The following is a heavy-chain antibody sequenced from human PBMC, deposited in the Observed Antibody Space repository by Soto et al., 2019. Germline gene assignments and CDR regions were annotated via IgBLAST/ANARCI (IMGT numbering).Heavy chain of an antibody. Sequence: PGGSLRLSCAASGFTFSSYSMNWVRQAPGKGLEWVSSISSSSSYIYYADSVKGRFTISRDNAKNSLYLQMNSLRAEDTAVYYCARGLGDYDSSGSYWGQGTLVTVSS. V-gene: IGHV3-21*01. CDR3: ARGLGDYDSSGSY. D-gene: IGHD3-22*01. CDR2: ISSSSSYI. J-gene: IGHJ4*02. CDR1: GFTFSSYS.